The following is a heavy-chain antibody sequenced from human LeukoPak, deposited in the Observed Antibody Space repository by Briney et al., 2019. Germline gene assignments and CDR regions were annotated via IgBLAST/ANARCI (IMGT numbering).Heavy chain of an antibody. CDR2: IPYDGSNK. D-gene: IGHD3-22*01. CDR1: GLTFSSYG. J-gene: IGHJ5*02. CDR3: AKDRGITMIVGSLDP. Sequence: GGSLRLSCAASGLTFSSYGMHWVRQAPGKGLEWVAFIPYDGSNKYYEDSVKGRFTISRDNSKNTLYLQMSSLRAEDTAVYYCAKDRGITMIVGSLDPWGQGTLVTVSS. V-gene: IGHV3-30*02.